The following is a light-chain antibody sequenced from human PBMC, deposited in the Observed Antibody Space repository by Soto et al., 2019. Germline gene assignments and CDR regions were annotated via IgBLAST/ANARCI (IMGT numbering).Light chain of an antibody. CDR2: DAS. CDR3: QHYNDFLLI. J-gene: IGKJ3*01. Sequence: DIQMTQSPSTLSASVGDRVTITCRASQSISMSLAWYQQNPGKAPKLLIYDASSLESGVPSRFSGSGSGTEFTLTISSLQPDDFATYYCQHYNDFLLIFGPGTTVDIK. V-gene: IGKV1-5*01. CDR1: QSISMS.